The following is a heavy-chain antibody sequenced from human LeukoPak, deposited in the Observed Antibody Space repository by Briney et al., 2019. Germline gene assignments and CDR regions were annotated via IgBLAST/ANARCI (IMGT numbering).Heavy chain of an antibody. CDR1: GLTLSNYG. D-gene: IGHD3/OR15-3a*01. Sequence: PGGSLRLSCAVSGLTLSNYGMSWVRQAPGKGLEWVAGISDSGGSKKYADSVRGRFTIARDNRKNTLYLQMNSLRAEDTAVYFCAKRGVVIRVILVGFHKEAYYFESWGQGALVTVSS. J-gene: IGHJ4*02. CDR3: AKRGVVIRVILVGFHKEAYYFES. V-gene: IGHV3-23*01. CDR2: ISDSGGSK.